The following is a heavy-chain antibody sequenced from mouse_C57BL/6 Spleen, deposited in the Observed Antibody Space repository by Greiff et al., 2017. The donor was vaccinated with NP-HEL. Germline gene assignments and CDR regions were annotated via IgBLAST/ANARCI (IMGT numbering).Heavy chain of an antibody. D-gene: IGHD4-1*01. CDR3: ARWGLTGDFDY. V-gene: IGHV1-82*01. Sequence: LVEPGASVKISCKASGYAFSSSWMNWVKQRPGKGLEWIGRIYPGDGDTNYNGKFKGKATLTADKSSSTAYMQLSSLTSEDSAVYFCARWGLTGDFDYWGQGTTLTVSS. J-gene: IGHJ2*01. CDR2: IYPGDGDT. CDR1: GYAFSSSW.